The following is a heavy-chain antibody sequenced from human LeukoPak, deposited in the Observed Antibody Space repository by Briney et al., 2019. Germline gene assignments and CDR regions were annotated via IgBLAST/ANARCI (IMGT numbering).Heavy chain of an antibody. CDR3: ARDREGPYGMDV. V-gene: IGHV4-59*01. D-gene: IGHD1-26*01. J-gene: IGHJ6*02. CDR2: IYYSGST. Sequence: SETLSLTCTVSGGSISSYDWSWIRQPPGKGLEWIGYIYYSGSTNYNPSLKSRVTISVDTSKNQFSLQLSSVTAADTAVYYCARDREGPYGMDVWGQGTTVSVSS. CDR1: GGSISSYD.